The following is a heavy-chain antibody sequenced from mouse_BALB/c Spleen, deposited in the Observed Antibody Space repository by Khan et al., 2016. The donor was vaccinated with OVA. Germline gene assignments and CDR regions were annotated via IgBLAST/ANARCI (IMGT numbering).Heavy chain of an antibody. CDR2: ITNSGST. V-gene: IGHV3-2*02. Sequence: EVQLQESGPGLVKPSQSLSLTCTATGYSITRDYAWNWIRQFPGNKPEWMCYITNSGSTNYNPSLKSRISITRDTSNNPFFLQFNSVTTEDTATYYWAGERRHYTAMDYWGQGTSVTVSA. J-gene: IGHJ4*01. CDR1: GYSITRDYA. CDR3: AGERRHYTAMDY.